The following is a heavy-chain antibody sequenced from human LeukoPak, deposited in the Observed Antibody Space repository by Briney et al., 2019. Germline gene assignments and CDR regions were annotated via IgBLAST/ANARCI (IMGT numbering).Heavy chain of an antibody. D-gene: IGHD3-22*01. V-gene: IGHV3-23*01. CDR3: AKDGERITMIVVVIRFDY. Sequence: GGSLRLSCAASGFTFSSYGMSWVRQAPGKGLEWVSAISGSGGSTYYADSVKGRFTISRDNSKNTLYLQMNSLRAEDTAVYYCAKDGERITMIVVVIRFDYWGQGTLVTVSS. J-gene: IGHJ4*02. CDR1: GFTFSSYG. CDR2: ISGSGGST.